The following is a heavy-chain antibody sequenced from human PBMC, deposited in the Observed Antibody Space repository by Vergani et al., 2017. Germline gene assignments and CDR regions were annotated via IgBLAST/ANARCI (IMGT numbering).Heavy chain of an antibody. Sequence: QVQLVESGGGVVQPGTSLRLSCAASGFIFKNHGMQWVRQAPGKGLEWVAVISYDGSNKYYADSVKGRFTISRDNSKNTLYLQMNSLRAEDTAVYYCARDARELWFVERGDAFDIWGQGTMVTVSS. D-gene: IGHD3-22*01. CDR2: ISYDGSNK. J-gene: IGHJ3*02. CDR3: ARDARELWFVERGDAFDI. V-gene: IGHV3-30*19. CDR1: GFIFKNHG.